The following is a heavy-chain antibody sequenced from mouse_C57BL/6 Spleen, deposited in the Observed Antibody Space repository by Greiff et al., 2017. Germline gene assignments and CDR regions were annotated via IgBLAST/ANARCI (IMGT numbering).Heavy chain of an antibody. CDR3: TKPPNSYYFDY. D-gene: IGHD4-1*01. CDR1: GYTFTDYE. J-gene: IGHJ2*01. CDR2: IDPETGGT. Sequence: LVESGAELVRPGASVTLSCKASGYTFTDYEMHWVKQTPVHGLEWIGAIDPETGGTAYNQKFKGKGILTADKSSSTAYMELRSLTSEDSAVYYCTKPPNSYYFDYWGQGTTLTVSS. V-gene: IGHV1-15*01.